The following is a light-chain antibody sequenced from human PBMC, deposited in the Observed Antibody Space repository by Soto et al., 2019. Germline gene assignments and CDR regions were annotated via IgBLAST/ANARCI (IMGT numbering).Light chain of an antibody. CDR3: QQRSSWPLT. CDR2: DAF. V-gene: IGKV3-11*01. CDR1: QSVGSY. J-gene: IGKJ4*01. Sequence: EIVLTQSPATLSLSPGERATLSCRASQSVGSYFAWYQQKPGQAPRLLIYDAFSMATCIPARFSVSGSGTDFTLAISSLEPEDFAVYFCQQRSSWPLTFGGGTMVEIK.